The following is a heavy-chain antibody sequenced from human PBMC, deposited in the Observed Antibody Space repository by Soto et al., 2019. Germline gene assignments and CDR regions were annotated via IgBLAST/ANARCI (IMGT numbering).Heavy chain of an antibody. J-gene: IGHJ4*02. D-gene: IGHD1-26*01. CDR1: GYTFTGHY. Sequence: GASVKVSCKASGYTFTGHYIHWVRQAPEQGPEWMGEIGPESGATRYAQRFQGRVTMTRDMSITTVYMELNNLSPDDTAVYYCGRGRSGQIVVFYWAQGTLVTVSS. CDR2: IGPESGAT. CDR3: GRGRSGQIVVFY. V-gene: IGHV1-2*02.